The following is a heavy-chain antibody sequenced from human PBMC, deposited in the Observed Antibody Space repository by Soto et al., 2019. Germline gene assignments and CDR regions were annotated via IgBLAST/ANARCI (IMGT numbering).Heavy chain of an antibody. CDR1: GFTFSSYG. Sequence: QVQLVESGGGVVQPGRSLRLSCAASGFTFSSYGMHWVRQAPGKGLEWVAVISYDGSNKYYADSVKGRFTISRDNSKNTLYVQMNSLRAEDTDVYYCAKGLTYYYGSGSCDYWGQGTLVTVSS. CDR2: ISYDGSNK. V-gene: IGHV3-30*18. CDR3: AKGLTYYYGSGSCDY. D-gene: IGHD3-10*01. J-gene: IGHJ4*02.